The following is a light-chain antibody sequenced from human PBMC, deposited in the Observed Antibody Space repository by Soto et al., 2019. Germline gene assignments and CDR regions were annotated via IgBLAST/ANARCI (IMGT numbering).Light chain of an antibody. CDR3: QQYNEWPFT. Sequence: EIVMTQSRVTLSVSPGEGATLSCRASQSVSSNLAWYQQKPAQAPRLLIYGASSRASGVPARFGGSGSGTEFTLTISSLQSEDFAVYYCQQYNEWPFTFGPGTKVDI. CDR1: QSVSSN. J-gene: IGKJ3*01. CDR2: GAS. V-gene: IGKV3-15*01.